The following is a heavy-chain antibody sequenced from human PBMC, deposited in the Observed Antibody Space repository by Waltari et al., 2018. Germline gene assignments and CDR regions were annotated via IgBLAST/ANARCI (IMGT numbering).Heavy chain of an antibody. J-gene: IGHJ4*02. V-gene: IGHV1-2*02. Sequence: QVQLLQSGAEVKKPGSSVTVPCKASGYALPAYYIHWLLPAPGQGLEWMGWINPHIGGTNYAQKFQGRVTMTSDTSISTVYMELSSLRSDDTAVYFCARGLSIAAASIVDYWGQGTLVTVSS. CDR3: ARGLSIAAASIVDY. CDR2: INPHIGGT. CDR1: GYALPAYY. D-gene: IGHD6-25*01.